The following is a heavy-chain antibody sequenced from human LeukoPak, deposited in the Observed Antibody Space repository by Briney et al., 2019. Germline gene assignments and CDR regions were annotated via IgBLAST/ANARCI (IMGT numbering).Heavy chain of an antibody. CDR3: ARYYYDSSGYFDY. CDR2: IYYSGST. V-gene: IGHV4-59*08. J-gene: IGHJ4*02. CDR1: GGSISSYY. D-gene: IGHD3-22*01. Sequence: ASETLSLTCTVSGGSISSYYWNWIRQPPGKGLEWIGYIYYSGSTNYNPSLKSRVTISVDTSKNQFSLKLSSVTAADTAVYYCARYYYDSSGYFDYWGQGTLVTVSS.